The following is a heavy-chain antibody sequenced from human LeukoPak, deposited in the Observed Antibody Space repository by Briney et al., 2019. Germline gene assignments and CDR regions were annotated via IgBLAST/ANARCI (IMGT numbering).Heavy chain of an antibody. D-gene: IGHD3-22*01. CDR1: GYTFTSYA. J-gene: IGHJ4*02. V-gene: IGHV1-69*13. CDR3: EYADSSGYSDY. Sequence: SVKVSCKASGYTFTSYAISWVRQAPGQGLEWMGGIIPIFGTANYAQKFQGRVTITADESTSTAYMELSSLRSEDTAVYYCEYADSSGYSDYWGQGTLVTVSS. CDR2: IIPIFGTA.